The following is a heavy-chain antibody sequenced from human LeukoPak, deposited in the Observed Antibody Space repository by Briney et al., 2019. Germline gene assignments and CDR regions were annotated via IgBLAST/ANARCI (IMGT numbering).Heavy chain of an antibody. V-gene: IGHV4-61*02. CDR1: GVSISSGSYY. Sequence: PSETLSLTCTVSGVSISSGSYYWSWIRQPAGKGLEWIGRIYTSGSTNYNPSLKSRVTMSVDTSKNQFSLKLSSVTAADTAVYYCARCRRGEYQPLDYWGQGTLVTVSS. D-gene: IGHD2-2*01. CDR2: IYTSGST. J-gene: IGHJ4*02. CDR3: ARCRRGEYQPLDY.